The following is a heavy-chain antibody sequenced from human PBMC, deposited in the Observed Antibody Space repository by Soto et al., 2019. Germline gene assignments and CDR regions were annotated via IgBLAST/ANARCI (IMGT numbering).Heavy chain of an antibody. CDR3: ARGGCTSTSCLDY. D-gene: IGHD2-2*01. J-gene: IGHJ4*02. CDR1: GFTFSSNW. CDR2: INNDGSST. Sequence: EVQLVESGGGLVQPGGSLRLSCAASGFTFSSNWMHWVRQAPGKGLVWVSCINNDGSSTNYGDSVKGRFTISRDNAKNTLYLQMNSLRADDTAVYYCARGGCTSTSCLDYWGQGTLVTVSS. V-gene: IGHV3-74*01.